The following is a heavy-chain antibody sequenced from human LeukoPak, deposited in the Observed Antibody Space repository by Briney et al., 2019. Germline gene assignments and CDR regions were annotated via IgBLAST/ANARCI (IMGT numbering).Heavy chain of an antibody. V-gene: IGHV1-18*01. CDR3: ATATQPRGYFLH. D-gene: IGHD2-2*01. CDR2: ISVNNGGT. J-gene: IGHJ1*01. CDR1: GYTFTTYS. Sequence: GASVNVSFKASGYTFTTYSLAWVRQAPGQSLEWMGWISVNNGGTNYAQSFQDRVTLTRDTSTNTAYLELRSLRSDDTAIIYCATATQPRGYFLHWGQGTLVTVSS.